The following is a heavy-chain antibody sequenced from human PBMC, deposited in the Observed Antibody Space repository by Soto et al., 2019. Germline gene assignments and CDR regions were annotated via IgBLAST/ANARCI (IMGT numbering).Heavy chain of an antibody. Sequence: LSLTCTVSGGSISGHSWVWIRQPAGKGLEWIGHIYPSGSTSYNPSLRSRVTMSLDTSSNQIFLNLTSVTAADTAVFYCVGGRSYSVYDFWGPGTLVTVSS. V-gene: IGHV4-4*07. D-gene: IGHD5-12*01. CDR2: IYPSGST. CDR3: VGGRSYSVYDF. CDR1: GGSISGHS. J-gene: IGHJ4*02.